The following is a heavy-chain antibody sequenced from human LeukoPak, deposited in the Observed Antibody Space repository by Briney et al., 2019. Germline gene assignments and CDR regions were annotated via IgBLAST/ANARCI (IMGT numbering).Heavy chain of an antibody. D-gene: IGHD4-23*01. Sequence: ASVKVSCKASGYTFPGHHIHWVRQAPGQGLEWMGWINPKNGGTNFAQKFQGRVTMTRDTSINTAFMELSRLNSDDTAVYFCARDGYGGNSFDYWGQGTLVTVSS. CDR1: GYTFPGHH. V-gene: IGHV1-2*02. CDR2: INPKNGGT. J-gene: IGHJ4*02. CDR3: ARDGYGGNSFDY.